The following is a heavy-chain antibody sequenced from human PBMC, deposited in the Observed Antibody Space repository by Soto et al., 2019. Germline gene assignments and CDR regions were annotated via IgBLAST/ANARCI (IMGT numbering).Heavy chain of an antibody. CDR3: ARARIFYGLDV. J-gene: IGHJ6*02. CDR2: INAYNVYNGNT. Sequence: QVQLVQSGAEVKKPGASVKVSCKASGYTFTSFGISWVRQAPGQGLEWMGWINAYNVYNGNTNYAQNLQGRVTMTTDTSTSTAYMELRSLRSDDTAVYYCARARIFYGLDVWGQGTTVTVSS. V-gene: IGHV1-18*01. D-gene: IGHD2-15*01. CDR1: GYTFTSFG.